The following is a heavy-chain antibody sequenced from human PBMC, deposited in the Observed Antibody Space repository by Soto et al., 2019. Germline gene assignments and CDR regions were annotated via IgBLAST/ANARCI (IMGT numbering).Heavy chain of an antibody. V-gene: IGHV4-4*07. CDR1: GGSISTYF. CDR3: ARERVYFDSSGSGVYHYHGVDV. J-gene: IGHJ6*02. D-gene: IGHD3-22*01. Sequence: QVQLQESGPGLVKPSETLSLTCTVSGGSISTYFWSWIRQPAGGGLEWIGRIYTTGSTNYNPSLKSRVTMSLDTSRNQFSLKLSSVTAADTAVYYCARERVYFDSSGSGVYHYHGVDVWGQGTTVTVSS. CDR2: IYTTGST.